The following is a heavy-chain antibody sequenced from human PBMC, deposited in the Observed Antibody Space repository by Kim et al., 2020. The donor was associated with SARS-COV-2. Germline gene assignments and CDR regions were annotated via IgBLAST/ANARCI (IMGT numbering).Heavy chain of an antibody. V-gene: IGHV4-31*03. CDR3: ARSPGIAATHAFDI. J-gene: IGHJ3*02. CDR2: IYYSGST. Sequence: SETLSLTCTVSGGSISSGGYYWSWIRQHPGKGLEWIGYIYYSGSTYYNPSLKSRVTISVDTSKNQFSLKLSSVTAADTAVYYCARSPGIAATHAFDIWGQGTMVTVSS. D-gene: IGHD6-13*01. CDR1: GGSISSGGYY.